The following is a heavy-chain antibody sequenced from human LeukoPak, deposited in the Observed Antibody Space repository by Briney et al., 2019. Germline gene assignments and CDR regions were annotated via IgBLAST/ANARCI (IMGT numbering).Heavy chain of an antibody. CDR3: ARSRITIFGVVITNFDY. V-gene: IGHV3-48*04. D-gene: IGHD3-3*01. J-gene: IGHJ4*02. CDR2: ISGSTSTV. CDR1: GFTFSSYS. Sequence: GGSLRLSCAASGFTFSSYSMNWVRQAPGKGLEWVSYISGSTSTVYYADSVKGRFTISRDNAKNSLYLQMNSLRAEDTAVYYCARSRITIFGVVITNFDYWGQGTLVTVSS.